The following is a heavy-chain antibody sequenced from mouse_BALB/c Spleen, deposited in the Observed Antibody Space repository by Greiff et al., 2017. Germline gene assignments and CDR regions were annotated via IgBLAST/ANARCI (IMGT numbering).Heavy chain of an antibody. CDR3: ARNYGSSSFDY. CDR2: INPSTGYT. D-gene: IGHD1-1*01. Sequence: VKLMESGAELAKPGASVKMSCKASGYTFTSYWMHWVKQRPGQGLEWIGYINPSTGYTEYNQKFKDKATLTADKSSSTAYMQLSSLTSEDSAVYYCARNYGSSSFDYWGQGTTLTVSS. J-gene: IGHJ2*01. CDR1: GYTFTSYW. V-gene: IGHV1-7*01.